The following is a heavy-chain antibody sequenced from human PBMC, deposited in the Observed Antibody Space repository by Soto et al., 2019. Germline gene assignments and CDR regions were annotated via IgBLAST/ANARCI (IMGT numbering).Heavy chain of an antibody. CDR3: AKSHYDILTGYYFVPAPLDY. V-gene: IGHV3-48*01. D-gene: IGHD3-9*01. CDR1: GFTFNTYS. Sequence: GGSLRLSCAASGFTFNTYSMNWVRQAPGQGLEWVSYIRGDSSTIYYADSVKGRFTISRDNSKNTLYLQMNSLRAEDTAVYYCAKSHYDILTGYYFVPAPLDYWGQGTLVTVSS. J-gene: IGHJ4*02. CDR2: IRGDSSTI.